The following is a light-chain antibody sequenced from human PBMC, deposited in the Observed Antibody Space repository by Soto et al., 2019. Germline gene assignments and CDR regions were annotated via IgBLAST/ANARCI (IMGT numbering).Light chain of an antibody. J-gene: IGLJ7*01. Sequence: SYELTQPPSVSVSPGQTASINCSGDKLGDKYACWYQQKPGQSPVLVIYQDSKRPSGIPERFSGSNSGNTATLTISGTQAMDEADYYCQAWDSSTSAVFGGGTQLTVL. CDR1: KLGDKY. CDR3: QAWDSSTSAV. CDR2: QDS. V-gene: IGLV3-1*01.